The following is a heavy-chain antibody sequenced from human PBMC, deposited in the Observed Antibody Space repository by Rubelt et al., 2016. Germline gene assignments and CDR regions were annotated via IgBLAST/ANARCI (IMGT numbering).Heavy chain of an antibody. Sequence: QVQLVQSGAEVKKPGASVKVSCKVSGYTLTELSMHWVRQAPGKGLEWLGGFDPEDGETIYAQKFQGRVTMTEDTSKDTAYMDLSSLRSEDTAVYYCATFGGSYYSLWGFDYWGQGTLVTVSS. J-gene: IGHJ4*02. V-gene: IGHV1-24*01. CDR2: FDPEDGET. CDR3: ATFGGSYYSLWGFDY. D-gene: IGHD1-26*01. CDR1: GYTLTELS.